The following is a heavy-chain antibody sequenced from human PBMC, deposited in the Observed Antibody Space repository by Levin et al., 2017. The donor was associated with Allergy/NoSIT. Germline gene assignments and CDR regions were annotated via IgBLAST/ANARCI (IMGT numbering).Heavy chain of an antibody. V-gene: IGHV3-7*01. CDR2: INQDGSKI. J-gene: IGHJ4*02. D-gene: IGHD3-10*01. CDR3: VRAMASAESY. Sequence: GGSLRLSCAASGFTFSDYWMIWVRQAPAKGLEWVANINQDGSKIYYLDSVKGRFTISRDNAKNSLYLQMNSLRADDTGVYYCVRAMASAESYWGQGTLVTVSS. CDR1: GFTFSDYW.